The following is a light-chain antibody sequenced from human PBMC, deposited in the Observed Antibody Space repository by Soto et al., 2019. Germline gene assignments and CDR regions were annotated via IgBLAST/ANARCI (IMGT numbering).Light chain of an antibody. Sequence: QSVLTQPPSVSGAPGQRVTISCTGSSSNIGAGYDVHWYQQLPGTAPKLLIYGNSNRPSGVPDRFYGSKSGTSASLAITGLQAEDEADYYGQSYDSSLSGSRVFGTGTKLTVL. V-gene: IGLV1-40*01. CDR1: SSNIGAGYD. CDR2: GNS. J-gene: IGLJ1*01. CDR3: QSYDSSLSGSRV.